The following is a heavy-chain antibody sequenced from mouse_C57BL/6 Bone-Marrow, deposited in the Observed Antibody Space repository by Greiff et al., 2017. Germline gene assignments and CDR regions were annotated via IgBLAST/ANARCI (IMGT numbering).Heavy chain of an antibody. CDR1: GFSFNTYA. CDR3: VRHNYYGSSHWYFDV. V-gene: IGHV10-1*01. Sequence: EVKVVESGGGLVQPKGSLKLSCAASGFSFNTYAMNWVRQAPGKGLEWVARIRSKSNNYATYSADSVKDRFTITRDDSESMLYLQMYNLKTEDTAMYYCVRHNYYGSSHWYFDVWGTGTTVTVSS. D-gene: IGHD1-1*01. J-gene: IGHJ1*03. CDR2: IRSKSNNYAT.